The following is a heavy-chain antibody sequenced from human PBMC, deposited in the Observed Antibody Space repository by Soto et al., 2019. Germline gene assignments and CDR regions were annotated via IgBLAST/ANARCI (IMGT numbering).Heavy chain of an antibody. CDR2: INGDGTNI. J-gene: IGHJ5*02. D-gene: IGHD4-17*01. Sequence: EVQLVESGGGLVQPGGSLRLSCAASGFTFVSFWMHWVRQAPGKGLVWISRINGDGTNINYAESVKGRFTISRDNAKNTLYLQMDSLSAEDTAIYYCAGGKDYGDFAAWGQGALVSVSS. CDR3: AGGKDYGDFAA. V-gene: IGHV3-74*01. CDR1: GFTFVSFW.